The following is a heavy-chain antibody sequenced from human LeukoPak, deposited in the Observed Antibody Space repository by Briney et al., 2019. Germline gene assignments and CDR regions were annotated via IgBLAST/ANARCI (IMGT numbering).Heavy chain of an antibody. J-gene: IGHJ4*02. CDR2: ISGSGAT. D-gene: IGHD3-10*01. CDR1: GFTFSNFA. CDR3: AKDGHFGSGSYLDY. V-gene: IGHV3-23*01. Sequence: GGSLRLSCAASGFTFSNFALNWVRQAPGKGLEWVSGISGSGATYYAGSVRGRFTISRDNSKNTFYLEMNSLGTEDTAVYYCAKDGHFGSGSYLDYWGQGTLVTVSS.